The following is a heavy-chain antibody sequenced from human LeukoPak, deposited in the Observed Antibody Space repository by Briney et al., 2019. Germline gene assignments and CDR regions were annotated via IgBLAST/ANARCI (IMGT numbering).Heavy chain of an antibody. CDR1: GYTFTGYY. D-gene: IGHD1-26*01. J-gene: IGHJ3*02. CDR2: INPNSGGT. Sequence: ASVKVSCKASGYTFTGYYMHWVRQAPGQGLEWMGWINPNSGGTNYAQKFQGRVTMTRDTSISTAYMELSRLRSDDTAVYYCARSTSGCYHAAFDIWGQGTMVTVSS. CDR3: ARSTSGCYHAAFDI. V-gene: IGHV1-2*02.